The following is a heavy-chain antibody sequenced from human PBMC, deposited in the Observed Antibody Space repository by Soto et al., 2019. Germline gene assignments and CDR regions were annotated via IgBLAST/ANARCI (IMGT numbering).Heavy chain of an antibody. Sequence: QVQLVESGGGVVQPGRSLRLSCAASGFTFSSYGMHWVRQAPGKGLEWVAVISYDGSNKYYADSVKGRFTISRDNSKNTLYLQMNSLRAEDTAVYYCAKTSSSWYGGEFDHWGQGTLVTVSS. D-gene: IGHD6-13*01. CDR2: ISYDGSNK. CDR3: AKTSSSWYGGEFDH. V-gene: IGHV3-30*18. J-gene: IGHJ4*02. CDR1: GFTFSSYG.